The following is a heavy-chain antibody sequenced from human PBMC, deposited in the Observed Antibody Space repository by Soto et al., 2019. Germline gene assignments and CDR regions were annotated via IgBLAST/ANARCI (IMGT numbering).Heavy chain of an antibody. CDR3: ARGDYDYVWGSLTD. D-gene: IGHD3-16*01. CDR1: GFTFSSYA. J-gene: IGHJ4*02. Sequence: QVQLVESGGGVVQPGRSLRLSCAASGFTFSSYAMHWVRQAPGKGLEWVAVISYDGSNKYYADSVKGRFTISRDTSKNTLYLQMNSLRAEDTAVYYCARGDYDYVWGSLTDWGQGTLVTVSS. V-gene: IGHV3-30-3*01. CDR2: ISYDGSNK.